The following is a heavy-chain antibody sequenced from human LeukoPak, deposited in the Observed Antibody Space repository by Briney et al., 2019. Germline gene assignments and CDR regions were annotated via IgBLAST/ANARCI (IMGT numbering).Heavy chain of an antibody. CDR3: ARDYSSSWFLYYYGMDV. J-gene: IGHJ6*02. D-gene: IGHD6-13*01. Sequence: GGSLRLSCAAPGFTFSSYGMHWVRQAPGKGLEWVAVIWYDGSNKYYADSVKGRFTISRDNSKNTLYLQMNSLRAEDTAVYYCARDYSSSWFLYYYGMDVWGQGTTVTVSS. CDR1: GFTFSSYG. CDR2: IWYDGSNK. V-gene: IGHV3-33*01.